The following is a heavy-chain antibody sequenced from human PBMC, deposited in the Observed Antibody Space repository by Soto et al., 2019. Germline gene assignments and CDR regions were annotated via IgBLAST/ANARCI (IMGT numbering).Heavy chain of an antibody. V-gene: IGHV4-59*01. CDR1: GGSISSYY. J-gene: IGHJ6*02. CDR3: ASAQGGYCSGGSCYSDYYYGMDV. CDR2: IYYSGST. Sequence: SETLSLTCTVSGGSISSYYWSWIRQPPGKGLEWIGYIYYSGSTNYNPPRKSRVTISVDTSKNQFSLKLSSVTAADTAVYYCASAQGGYCSGGSCYSDYYYGMDVWGQGTTVTVSS. D-gene: IGHD2-15*01.